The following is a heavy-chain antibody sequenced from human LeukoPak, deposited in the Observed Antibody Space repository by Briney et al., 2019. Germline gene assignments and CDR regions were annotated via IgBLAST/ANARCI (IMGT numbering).Heavy chain of an antibody. V-gene: IGHV3-30*02. D-gene: IGHD2-2*01. CDR1: GFTFSNYG. J-gene: IGHJ4*02. Sequence: GGSPRLSCAASGFTFSNYGMHWVRQAPGKGLEWVAFIRSDGSTKYYADSVKGRFTISRDNSKNTLYLQMSSLRAEDTAVYYCAKDLPAAYFDYWGQGTLVTVSS. CDR2: IRSDGSTK. CDR3: AKDLPAAYFDY.